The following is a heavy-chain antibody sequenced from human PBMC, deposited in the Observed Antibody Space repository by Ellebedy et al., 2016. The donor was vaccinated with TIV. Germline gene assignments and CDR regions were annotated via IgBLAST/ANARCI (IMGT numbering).Heavy chain of an antibody. J-gene: IGHJ6*02. V-gene: IGHV3-13*01. CDR3: TRFEIISGGGYGMDV. D-gene: IGHD3-16*01. CDR1: GFTFSRYD. CDR2: IVNAGDT. Sequence: GGSLRLSXAASGFTFSRYDMHWARQSTRKGLEWVASIVNAGDTYYPGSVKGRFTISRENAKNSLYLQMNSLRVEDTAVYYCTRFEIISGGGYGMDVWGQGTTVTVSS.